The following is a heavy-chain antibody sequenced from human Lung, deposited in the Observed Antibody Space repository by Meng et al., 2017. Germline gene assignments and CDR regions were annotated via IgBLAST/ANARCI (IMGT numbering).Heavy chain of an antibody. CDR1: SASFASSNYY. CDR2: IYYDGRT. V-gene: IGHV4-39*01. Sequence: QLRLQESGLGLVKPSETPSLPCTVSSASFASSNYYWVWIRRPPGKGLEWIGSIYYDGRTYYNSSLKSRVTISVDTSTNQFSLKLSSVTATDTAVYYCARRAHYGDPPRWGQGTLVTVSS. D-gene: IGHD4-17*01. J-gene: IGHJ4*02. CDR3: ARRAHYGDPPR.